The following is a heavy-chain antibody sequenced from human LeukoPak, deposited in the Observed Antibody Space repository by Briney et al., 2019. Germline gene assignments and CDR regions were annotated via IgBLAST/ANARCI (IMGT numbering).Heavy chain of an antibody. CDR1: GYTFTSYG. Sequence: ASVKVSCKASGYTFTSYGMSWVRQAPGQGLEWMGWISAYNGNTNYAQKLQGRVTMTTDTSTSTAYMELRSLRSDATAVYYCAAGDYYESSGYNVHWGQGTLVTVSS. CDR3: AAGDYYESSGYNVH. D-gene: IGHD3-22*01. V-gene: IGHV1-18*01. J-gene: IGHJ4*02. CDR2: ISAYNGNT.